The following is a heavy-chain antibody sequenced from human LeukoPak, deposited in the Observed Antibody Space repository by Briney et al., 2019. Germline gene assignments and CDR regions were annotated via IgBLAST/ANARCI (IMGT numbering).Heavy chain of an antibody. CDR2: INPNSGGT. D-gene: IGHD3-3*01. CDR3: ARIFHGYDFWSGYVYYYGMDV. J-gene: IGHJ6*02. Sequence: ASVKVSCKASGYTFTGYYMHWVRQAPGQGLEWMGWINPNSGGTNYAQKFQGRVTMTRDTSISTAYMELSRLRSEDAAVYYCARIFHGYDFWSGYVYYYGMDVWGQGTTVTVSS. CDR1: GYTFTGYY. V-gene: IGHV1-2*02.